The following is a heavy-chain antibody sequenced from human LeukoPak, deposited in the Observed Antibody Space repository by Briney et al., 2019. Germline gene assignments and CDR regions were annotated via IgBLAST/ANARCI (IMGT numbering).Heavy chain of an antibody. V-gene: IGHV3-53*01. CDR2: IYSGGST. CDR1: GFTFSSYS. J-gene: IGHJ3*02. Sequence: PGGSLRLSCAASGFTFSSYSMNWVRQAPGKGLEWVSVIYSGGSTYYADSVKGRFTISRDNSKNTLYLQMNSLRAEDTAVYYCARSSAYCGGDCLDAFDIWGQGTMVTVSS. CDR3: ARSSAYCGGDCLDAFDI. D-gene: IGHD2-21*02.